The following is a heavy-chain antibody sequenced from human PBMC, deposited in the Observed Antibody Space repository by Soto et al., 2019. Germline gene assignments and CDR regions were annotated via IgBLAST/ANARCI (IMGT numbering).Heavy chain of an antibody. CDR2: IYYSGST. D-gene: IGHD3-22*01. CDR3: ARGDSSGYYYLYYYYGMDV. V-gene: IGHV4-61*01. J-gene: IGHJ6*02. CDR1: GGSVSSGSYY. Sequence: QVQLQESGPGLVKPSETLSLTCTVSGGSVSSGSYYWSWIRQPPGKGLEWIGYIYYSGSTNYNPSLKSRVTISVDTSKNQFSLKLSSVTAADTAVYYCARGDSSGYYYLYYYYGMDVWGQGTTVTVSS.